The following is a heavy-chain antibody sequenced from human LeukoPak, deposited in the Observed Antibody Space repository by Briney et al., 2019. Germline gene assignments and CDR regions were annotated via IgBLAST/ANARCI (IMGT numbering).Heavy chain of an antibody. CDR1: GFPFSNYW. CDR3: ATVSRSSGRGYFDY. CDR2: MNSDGSSI. Sequence: GGSLRLSCAASGFPFSNYWMHSVRQAPGKGLVWVSRMNSDGSSISYADSVKGRFTISRDNAKNTLYLQMNSLRAEDAAVYYCATVSRSSGRGYFDYWGQGTLVTVSS. J-gene: IGHJ4*02. D-gene: IGHD6-19*01. V-gene: IGHV3-74*01.